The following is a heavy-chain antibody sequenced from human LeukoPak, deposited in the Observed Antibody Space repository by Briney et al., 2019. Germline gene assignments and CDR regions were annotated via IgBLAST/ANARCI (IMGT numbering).Heavy chain of an antibody. V-gene: IGHV1-2*02. D-gene: IGHD6-19*01. Sequence: ASVKVSCKASGYTFTGYYMHWVRQAPGQGLEWMGWINPNSGGTNYAQKFQGRVTMTEDTSTDTAYMELSSLRSEDTAVYYCATGLRIAVADFFDYWGQGTLVTVSS. J-gene: IGHJ4*02. CDR3: ATGLRIAVADFFDY. CDR2: INPNSGGT. CDR1: GYTFTGYY.